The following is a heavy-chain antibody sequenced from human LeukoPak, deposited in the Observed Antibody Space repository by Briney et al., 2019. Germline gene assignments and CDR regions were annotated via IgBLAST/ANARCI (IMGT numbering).Heavy chain of an antibody. V-gene: IGHV3-74*01. J-gene: IGHJ4*02. CDR1: GFTVSRYW. CDR2: INSDGSST. Sequence: GGSLRLSCAASGFTVSRYWMHWVRQVSGKGLVWVSRINSDGSSTSYADSVKGRFTISRDNAKNSLYLQMNSLRAEDTAVYYCARRGGFDYWGQGTLVTVSS. CDR3: ARRGGFDY. D-gene: IGHD3-3*01.